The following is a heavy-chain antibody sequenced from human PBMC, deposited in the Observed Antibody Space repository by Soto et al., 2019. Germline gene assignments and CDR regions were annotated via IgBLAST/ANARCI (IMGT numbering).Heavy chain of an antibody. J-gene: IGHJ6*02. Sequence: DVQLVESGGGLVQPGGSLRVSCGASGFSISRYWMSWVRRAPGKGLEWVGNIDQDGTENFYAGSVRGRFTSSRDNAMNSLYLHMDSLTAEDTAVYFCARDRGNGYYGQDTWGMDVWGQGTTVTVSS. D-gene: IGHD1-26*01. CDR1: GFSISRYW. CDR2: IDQDGTEN. V-gene: IGHV3-7*05. CDR3: ARDRGNGYYGQDTWGMDV.